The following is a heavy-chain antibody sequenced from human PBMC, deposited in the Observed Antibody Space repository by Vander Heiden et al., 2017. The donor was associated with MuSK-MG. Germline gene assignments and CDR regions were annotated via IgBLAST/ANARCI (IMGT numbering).Heavy chain of an antibody. D-gene: IGHD3-22*01. J-gene: IGHJ4*02. CDR2: IWYDGSNK. CDR1: GFTFRNHG. V-gene: IGHV3-33*01. CDR3: ARPYYDSGGSTVGFDY. Sequence: QVQLVESGGGVVQSGRSRRLPCPASGFTFRNHGMHWVRQAPGKGLEWVAVIWYDGSNKYYADSVKGRFTISRDNSKNTLYLQMNSLRAEDTAVYYCARPYYDSGGSTVGFDYWGQGTLVTVSS.